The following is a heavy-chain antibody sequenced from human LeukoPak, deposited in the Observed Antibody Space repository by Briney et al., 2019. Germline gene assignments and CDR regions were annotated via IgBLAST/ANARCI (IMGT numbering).Heavy chain of an antibody. CDR1: GYTFTGYY. D-gene: IGHD3-22*01. J-gene: IGHJ4*02. CDR2: INPNSGGT. CDR3: ARDPPRPNYYDSSGSNNGEDC. V-gene: IGHV1-2*02. Sequence: ASVKVSCKASGYTFTGYYMHWVRQAPGQGLEWMGWINPNSGGTNYAQKFQGRVTMTRDTSISTAYMELSRLRSDDTAVYYCARDPPRPNYYDSSGSNNGEDCWGQGTLVTVSS.